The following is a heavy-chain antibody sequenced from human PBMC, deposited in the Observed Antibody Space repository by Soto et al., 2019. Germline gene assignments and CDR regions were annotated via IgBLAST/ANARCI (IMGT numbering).Heavy chain of an antibody. CDR3: AKSLSTAVNYGLDV. CDR1: GFTFSDNA. Sequence: GGSLRLSCGASGFTFSDNAMTWVRQAPGKGLEWVSSISDDGDSTYYADSVKGRFAVSRDNSKNTLFLHMNSLGAEDTAVYYCAKSLSTAVNYGLDVWGQGTSVTVSS. J-gene: IGHJ6*02. D-gene: IGHD2-2*01. V-gene: IGHV3-23*01. CDR2: ISDDGDST.